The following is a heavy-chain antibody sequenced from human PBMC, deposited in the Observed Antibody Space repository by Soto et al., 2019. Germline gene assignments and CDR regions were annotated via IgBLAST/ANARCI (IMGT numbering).Heavy chain of an antibody. V-gene: IGHV3-30*18. Sequence: GGSLRLSCAASGFTFSSYGMHWVRQAPGKGLEWVAVISYDGSNKYYADSVKGRFTISRDNSKNTLYLQMNSLRAEDTAVYYCVKCPADDTLELLWFGELVHYFDYWGQGTLVTVSS. CDR1: GFTFSSYG. CDR2: ISYDGSNK. D-gene: IGHD3-10*01. CDR3: VKCPADDTLELLWFGELVHYFDY. J-gene: IGHJ4*02.